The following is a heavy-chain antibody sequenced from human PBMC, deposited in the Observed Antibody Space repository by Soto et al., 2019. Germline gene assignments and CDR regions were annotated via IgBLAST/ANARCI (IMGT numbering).Heavy chain of an antibody. J-gene: IGHJ5*02. CDR1: GGSIGSGGDY. V-gene: IGHV4-31*03. CDR2: IYYSGST. CDR3: ARGLRHPGTFDP. D-gene: IGHD3-16*01. Sequence: PSETLSLTCTVSGGSIGSGGDYWSWIRQHPGKGLEWIGYIYYSGSTYYNPSLKSRVTISVDTSKNQFSLKLSSVTAADTAVYYCARGLRHPGTFDPWGQGTLVTVSS.